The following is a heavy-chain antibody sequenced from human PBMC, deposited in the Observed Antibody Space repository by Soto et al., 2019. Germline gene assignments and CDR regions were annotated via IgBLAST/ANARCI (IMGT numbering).Heavy chain of an antibody. D-gene: IGHD6-6*01. CDR2: INHSGST. J-gene: IGHJ5*02. CDR1: GGSFSGYY. Sequence: QVQLQQWGAGLLKPSETLSLTCAVYGGSFSGYYWSWIRQPPGKGLEWIGEINHSGSTNYNPSLKSRVTISVDTSKNQFSLKLSSVTAADTAVYYCARLPVEGGHPRLAARLWVDPWGQGTLVTVSS. CDR3: ARLPVEGGHPRLAARLWVDP. V-gene: IGHV4-34*01.